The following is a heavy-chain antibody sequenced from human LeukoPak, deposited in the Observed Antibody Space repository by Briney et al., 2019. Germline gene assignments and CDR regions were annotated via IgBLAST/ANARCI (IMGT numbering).Heavy chain of an antibody. CDR1: GFTFSSYS. CDR3: ARGIGYYDSSAYYYFDS. D-gene: IGHD3-22*01. V-gene: IGHV3-48*01. J-gene: IGHJ4*02. CDR2: ISASTSSI. Sequence: PGGSLRLSCAASGFTFSSYSMNGVRQAPGKGLEWVSYISASTSSIYYADSVKGRFTISRDNAKNSLYLQVNSLRAEDTALYYCARGIGYYDSSAYYYFDSWGQGTLVTVSS.